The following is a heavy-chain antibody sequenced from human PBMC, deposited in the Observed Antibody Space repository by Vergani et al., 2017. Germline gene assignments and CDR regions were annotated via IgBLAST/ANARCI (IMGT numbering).Heavy chain of an antibody. CDR1: GYTFTSYA. D-gene: IGHD1-20*01. CDR3: ARDYNWNDVSGVDQRSTDYYFDY. J-gene: IGHJ4*02. Sequence: QVQLVQSGAEVKKPGASVKVSCKASGYTFTSYAMHWVRQAPGQRLEWMGWINAGNGNTKYSQKFQGRVTITRDTSASTAYMELSSLRSEDTAVYYCARDYNWNDVSGVDQRSTDYYFDYWGQGTLVTVSS. CDR2: INAGNGNT. V-gene: IGHV1-3*01.